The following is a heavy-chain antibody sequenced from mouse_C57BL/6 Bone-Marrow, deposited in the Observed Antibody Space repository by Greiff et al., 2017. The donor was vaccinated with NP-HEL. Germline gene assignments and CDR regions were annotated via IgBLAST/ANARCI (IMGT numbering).Heavy chain of an antibody. CDR1: GYTFPSYG. J-gene: IGHJ2*01. CDR3: ANYYGSSYVY. CDR2: IYPRSGNT. D-gene: IGHD1-1*01. V-gene: IGHV1-81*01. Sequence: VQLQESGAELARPGASVKLSCKASGYTFPSYGISWVKQRTGQGLEWIGEIYPRSGNTYYNEKFKGKATLTADKSSSTAYMELRSLTSEDSAVYFCANYYGSSYVYWGQGTTLTVSS.